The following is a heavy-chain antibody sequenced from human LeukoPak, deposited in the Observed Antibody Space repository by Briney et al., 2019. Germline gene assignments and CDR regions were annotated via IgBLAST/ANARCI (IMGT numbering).Heavy chain of an antibody. V-gene: IGHV3-30*03. CDR2: ISYDGSNK. D-gene: IGHD6-13*01. J-gene: IGHJ4*02. CDR3: ARVAEAAAFDS. CDR1: GFTFSSYG. Sequence: PGGSLRLSCAASGFTFSSYGMHWVRQAPGKGLEWVAVISYDGSNKYYADSVKGRFTISRDNSKNTLYLEVISLKPEDTAVYYCARVAEAAAFDSWGQGTLVTVSS.